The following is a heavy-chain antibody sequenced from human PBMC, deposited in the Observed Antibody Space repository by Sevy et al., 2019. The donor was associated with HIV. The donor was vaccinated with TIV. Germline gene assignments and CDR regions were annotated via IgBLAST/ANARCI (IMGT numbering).Heavy chain of an antibody. CDR3: VTNKVMAL. D-gene: IGHD3-16*01. CDR1: GFTFSTYE. CDR2: INSGGGTI. J-gene: IGHJ4*02. V-gene: IGHV3-48*03. Sequence: GGSLRLSCAASGFTFSTYEMNWVRQAPGKGLEWLSYINSGGGTIHYADSVKGRFTISRDNAKNSLSLQMNSLRAEDTAVYYCVTNKVMALWGQGTLVTVSS.